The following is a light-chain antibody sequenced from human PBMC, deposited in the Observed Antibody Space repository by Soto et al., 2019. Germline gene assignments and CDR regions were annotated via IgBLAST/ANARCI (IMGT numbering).Light chain of an antibody. CDR3: QHYSSYSEA. Sequence: EIVLTQSPGTLSLSPGERATLSCRASQSVSSNYVVWYQQKPGQAPRLLLYGASSRATGSPDRFSGSGSGTEFTLTISSLQPDDFATYYCQHYSSYSEAFGQGTKVDIK. V-gene: IGKV3-20*01. CDR1: QSVSSNY. J-gene: IGKJ1*01. CDR2: GAS.